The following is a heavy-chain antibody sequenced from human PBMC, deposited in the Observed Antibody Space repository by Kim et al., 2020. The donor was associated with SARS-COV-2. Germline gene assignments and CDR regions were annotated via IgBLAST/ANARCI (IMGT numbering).Heavy chain of an antibody. J-gene: IGHJ6*02. CDR1: GYTFTSYD. CDR2: MNPNSGNT. CDR3: ARAMVRGVIITYYYYYGMDV. Sequence: ASVKVSCKASGYTFTSYDINWVRQATGQGLEWMGWMNPNSGNTGYAQKFQGRVTMTRNTSISTAYMELSSLRSEDTAVYYCARAMVRGVIITYYYYYGMDVWGQGTTVTVS. V-gene: IGHV1-8*01. D-gene: IGHD3-10*01.